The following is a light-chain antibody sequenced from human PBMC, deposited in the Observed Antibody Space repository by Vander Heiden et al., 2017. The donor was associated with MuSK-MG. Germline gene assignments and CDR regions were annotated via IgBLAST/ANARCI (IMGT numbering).Light chain of an antibody. CDR3: QQYSSLYP. Sequence: EIVLTQSPGTLSLSPGERVTLSCRASQSVSSSFLEWYQQKRGQAPRLLIDGASSRANGIPDRFSGSGSGKDFTLTSSRLEPEDFAVYYWQQYSSLYPFGQGTKLEIK. CDR2: GAS. V-gene: IGKV3-20*01. J-gene: IGKJ2*01. CDR1: QSVSSSF.